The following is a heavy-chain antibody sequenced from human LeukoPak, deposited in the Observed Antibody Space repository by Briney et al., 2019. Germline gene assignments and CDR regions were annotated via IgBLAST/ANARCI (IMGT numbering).Heavy chain of an antibody. Sequence: SETLSLTCTVSGGSISNYFWSWIRQPPGKGLEWIGYIYASGTYASGSTNYNPSLESRVTISVDTSKSQFSLKLSSVTAADTAVYYCARRQTFFDYWGQGTLVTVSS. J-gene: IGHJ4*02. CDR3: ARRQTFFDY. CDR2: IYASGTYASGST. V-gene: IGHV4-4*09. CDR1: GGSISNYF.